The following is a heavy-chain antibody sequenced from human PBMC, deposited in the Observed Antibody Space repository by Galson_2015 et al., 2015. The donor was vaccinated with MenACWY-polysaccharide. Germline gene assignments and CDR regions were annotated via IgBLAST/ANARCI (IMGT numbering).Heavy chain of an antibody. J-gene: IGHJ4*02. CDR3: AMLWSAHYAYYFDY. CDR2: IIPIFGTS. V-gene: IGHV1-69*13. Sequence: SVKVSCKASGGTFSNYAISWVRQAPGQGLEWLGGIIPIFGTSNYALKFQGRVTLTADESTNTAYMELGSLTSEDTAVYYCAMLWSAHYAYYFDYWGQGTLVTVAS. CDR1: GGTFSNYA. D-gene: IGHD3-3*01.